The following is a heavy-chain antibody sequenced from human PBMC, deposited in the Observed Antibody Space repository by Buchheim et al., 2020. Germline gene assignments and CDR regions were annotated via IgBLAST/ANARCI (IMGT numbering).Heavy chain of an antibody. CDR2: IRGDGDER. Sequence: EVQLVESGGGLVQPGGSLRLSCAVSGFTFSSRWMSWVRQAPEKGLERVANIRGDGDERYYVDSVKGRFTISRDNSKNSLYLQMNSLGAEDTAVYYCAIGRGLDVWGQGTT. V-gene: IGHV3-7*03. CDR3: AIGRGLDV. J-gene: IGHJ6*02. CDR1: GFTFSSRW.